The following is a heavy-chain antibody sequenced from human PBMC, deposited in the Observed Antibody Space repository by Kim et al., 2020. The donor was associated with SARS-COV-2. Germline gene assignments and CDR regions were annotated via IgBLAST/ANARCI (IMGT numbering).Heavy chain of an antibody. CDR1: GGSISSGGYY. CDR3: ARASAITIFGVVIINWFDP. CDR2: IYYSGST. V-gene: IGHV4-31*03. J-gene: IGHJ5*02. Sequence: SETLSLTYTVSGGSISSGGYYWSWIRQHPGKGLEWIGYIYYSGSTYYNPSLKSRVTISVDTSKNQFSLKLSSVTAADTAVYYCARASAITIFGVVIINWFDPWGQGTLVTVSS. D-gene: IGHD3-3*01.